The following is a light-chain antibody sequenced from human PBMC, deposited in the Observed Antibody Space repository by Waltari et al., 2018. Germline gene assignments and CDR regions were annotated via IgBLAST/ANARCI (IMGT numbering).Light chain of an antibody. J-gene: IGKJ4*01. CDR3: QQYGESPLA. V-gene: IGKV3-20*01. Sequence: EIVLTQSPGTVSLSPGERATPSCRASRSVDTRFLAWCREGPGQALRLPISGASIRPNGIPDRFVGTGSGTDFALTITRLEPEDFGVYYCQQYGESPLAFGGGTKVEIK. CDR2: GAS. CDR1: RSVDTRF.